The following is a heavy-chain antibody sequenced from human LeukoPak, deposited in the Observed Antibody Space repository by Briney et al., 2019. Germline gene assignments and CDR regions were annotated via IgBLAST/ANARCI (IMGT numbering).Heavy chain of an antibody. V-gene: IGHV4-39*07. D-gene: IGHD3-22*01. J-gene: IGHJ4*02. CDR2: IYYSGST. CDR3: ARSTVIVAFDY. CDR1: GGSISSSSYY. Sequence: SETLSLTCTVSGGSISSSSYYWGWIRQPPGKGLEWIGSIYYSGSTYYNPSLKSRVTISVDTSKNQFSLKLSSVTAADTAMYYCARSTVIVAFDYWGQGALVTVSS.